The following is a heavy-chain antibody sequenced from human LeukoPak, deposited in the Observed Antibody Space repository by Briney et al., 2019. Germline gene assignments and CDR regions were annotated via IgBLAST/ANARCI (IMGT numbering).Heavy chain of an antibody. D-gene: IGHD4-17*01. CDR2: ISGSGGST. CDR3: AKGGSYGDYGRTPYDAFDI. J-gene: IGHJ3*02. Sequence: GSLRLSCAASGFTFSSYAMSWVRQAPGKGLEWVSAISGSGGSTYYADSVKGRFTISRDNSKNTLYLQMNSLRAEDTAVYYCAKGGSYGDYGRTPYDAFDIWGQGTMVTVSS. V-gene: IGHV3-23*01. CDR1: GFTFSSYA.